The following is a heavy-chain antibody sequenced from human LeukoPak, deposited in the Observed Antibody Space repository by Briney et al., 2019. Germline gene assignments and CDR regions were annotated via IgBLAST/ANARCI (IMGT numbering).Heavy chain of an antibody. CDR2: IKQDGSEK. CDR1: GFTFSSYA. Sequence: GGSLRLSCAASGFTFSSYAMHWVRQAPGKGLEWVANIKQDGSEKYYVDSVKGRFTSSRDNAKNSLYLQMNSLRAEDTAVYYCARDRITIFGVVSPYYYYYGMDVWGQGTTVTVSS. D-gene: IGHD3-3*01. V-gene: IGHV3-7*01. J-gene: IGHJ6*02. CDR3: ARDRITIFGVVSPYYYYYGMDV.